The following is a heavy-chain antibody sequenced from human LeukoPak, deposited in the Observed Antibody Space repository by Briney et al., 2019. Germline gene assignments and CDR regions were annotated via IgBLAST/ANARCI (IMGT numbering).Heavy chain of an antibody. V-gene: IGHV3-48*03. Sequence: GGSLRLSCAASGFTFSSYVMNWVRQAPGKGLGWVSYISSSGSTIYYADSVKGRLTISRDNAKNSLYLQMNSLRAEDTAVYYCARGGLDWNGFDYWGQGTLVTVSS. J-gene: IGHJ4*02. CDR3: ARGGLDWNGFDY. D-gene: IGHD1-1*01. CDR2: ISSSGSTI. CDR1: GFTFSSYV.